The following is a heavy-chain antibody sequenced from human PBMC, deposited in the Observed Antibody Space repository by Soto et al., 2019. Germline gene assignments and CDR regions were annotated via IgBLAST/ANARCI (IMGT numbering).Heavy chain of an antibody. CDR3: ARTLYGDNVDY. J-gene: IGHJ4*02. D-gene: IGHD4-17*01. CDR1: GGTFSSYA. CDR2: IIPNSGNT. Sequence: GASVKVSCKASGGTFSSYAISWVRQAPGQGLEWMGWIIPNSGNTGYAQKFQGRVTMTRNTSISTAYMELSSLRSEDTAVYYCARTLYGDNVDYWGQGTLVTVSS. V-gene: IGHV1-8*02.